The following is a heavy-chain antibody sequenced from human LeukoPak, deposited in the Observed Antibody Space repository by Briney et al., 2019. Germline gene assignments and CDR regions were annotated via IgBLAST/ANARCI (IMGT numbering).Heavy chain of an antibody. CDR1: GLTFSSHW. CDR2: ITNDGSST. D-gene: IGHD5-18*01. Sequence: GGSLRLSCAASGLTFSSHWMHWVRQAPGKGLVWVSRITNDGSSTTYADSVKGRFTISRDNAKNMLYLQMNSLRAEDTAVYYCAKTDTGTAMVSNDYWGQGTLVTVSS. CDR3: AKTDTGTAMVSNDY. V-gene: IGHV3-74*01. J-gene: IGHJ4*02.